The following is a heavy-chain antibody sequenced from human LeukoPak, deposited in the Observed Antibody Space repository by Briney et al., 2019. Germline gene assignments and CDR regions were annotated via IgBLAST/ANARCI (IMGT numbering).Heavy chain of an antibody. Sequence: PSETLSLTCAVSGGSISSGGYYWSWIRQPPGKGLEWIGEINHSGSTNYNPSLKSRVTISVDTSKNQFSLKLSSVTAADTAVYYCARAPPTYYYGSGSSRFDYWGQGTLVTVSS. J-gene: IGHJ4*02. CDR3: ARAPPTYYYGSGSSRFDY. D-gene: IGHD3-10*01. V-gene: IGHV4-34*01. CDR1: GGSISSGGYY. CDR2: INHSGST.